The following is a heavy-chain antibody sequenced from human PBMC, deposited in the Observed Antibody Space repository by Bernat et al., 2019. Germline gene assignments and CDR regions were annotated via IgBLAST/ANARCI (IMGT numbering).Heavy chain of an antibody. V-gene: IGHV3-33*01. J-gene: IGHJ2*01. CDR3: ASTRAGAGPPRPCDWYFDL. CDR2: IWYDGSNK. D-gene: IGHD6-13*01. Sequence: QVQLVESGGGVVQPGRSLRLSCAASGFTFSSYGMHWVRQAPGKGLEWVAVIWYDGSNKYYADSVKGRFTISRDNSKNTLYLQMNSLRAEDTAVYYCASTRAGAGPPRPCDWYFDLWGRGTLVTVSS. CDR1: GFTFSSYG.